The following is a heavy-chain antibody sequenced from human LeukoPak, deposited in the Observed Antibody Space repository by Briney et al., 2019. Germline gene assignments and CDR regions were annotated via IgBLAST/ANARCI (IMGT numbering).Heavy chain of an antibody. CDR1: GGSFSGYN. J-gene: IGHJ4*02. Sequence: PSETLSLTCAVYGGSFSGYNWSWVRQPPGKGLEWVGEINHSGSTNYNPSLKSRVTISVDASKNQFSLKLSSVTAADTAVYYCARSYGYADYWGQGTLVTVSS. V-gene: IGHV4-34*01. D-gene: IGHD5-18*01. CDR2: INHSGST. CDR3: ARSYGYADY.